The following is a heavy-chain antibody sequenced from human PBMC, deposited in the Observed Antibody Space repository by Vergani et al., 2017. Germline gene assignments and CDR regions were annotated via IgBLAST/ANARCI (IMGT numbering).Heavy chain of an antibody. Sequence: QVQLQESGPGLVEPSQTLSLTCAVSGDSITNGGFSWNWIRQPPGKGPEWIGYIFPSGNSDYNPSLKNRVSISLDKSKNQFSLWVNSVTAADTAVYFCARASLRALVGYYYYMDVWGKGKTVVVSS. J-gene: IGHJ6*03. CDR1: GDSITNGGFS. D-gene: IGHD3-16*02. CDR3: ARASLRALVGYYYYMDV. CDR2: IFPSGNS. V-gene: IGHV4-30-2*01.